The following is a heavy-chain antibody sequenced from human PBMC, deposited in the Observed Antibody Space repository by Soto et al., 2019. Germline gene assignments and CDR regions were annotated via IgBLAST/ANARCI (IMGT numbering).Heavy chain of an antibody. Sequence: ASVKVSCKASGYTFTGYYMHWVRQAPGQGLEWMGWINPNSGGTNYAQKFQGWVTMTRDTSISTAYMELSRLRSGEPAVYYCARGGGLRYSLRPHYYYGMDVWGQGITVTVSS. J-gene: IGHJ6*02. CDR3: ARGGGLRYSLRPHYYYGMDV. D-gene: IGHD2-15*01. CDR2: INPNSGGT. V-gene: IGHV1-2*04. CDR1: GYTFTGYY.